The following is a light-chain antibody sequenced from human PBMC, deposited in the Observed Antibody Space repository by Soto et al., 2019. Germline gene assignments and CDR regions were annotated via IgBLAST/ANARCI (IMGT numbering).Light chain of an antibody. CDR2: EVS. V-gene: IGLV2-14*01. Sequence: QSVLTQPASVSGSPGQSITISCSGTSSDVGGYNYVSWYQQYPGKAPKLMIYEVSKRPSGVSNRFSGSKSGNTASLTISGLQAEDEADYYCSSYTSINTWVFGGGTQLTVL. J-gene: IGLJ3*02. CDR1: SSDVGGYNY. CDR3: SSYTSINTWV.